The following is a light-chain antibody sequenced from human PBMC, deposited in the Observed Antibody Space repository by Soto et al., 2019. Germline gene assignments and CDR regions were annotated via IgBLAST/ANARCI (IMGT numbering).Light chain of an antibody. J-gene: IGKJ4*01. CDR2: AAS. Sequence: DIQMTQSTSSLSASVGDRVTITCRASQTISRALNWYQQKPGKAPKLLIYAASYLQTGVPSRFSGSGSGTDFVLTISSLQPGDFATYYRQQSFTTPTFGGGTMVEIK. CDR1: QTISRA. V-gene: IGKV1-39*01. CDR3: QQSFTTPT.